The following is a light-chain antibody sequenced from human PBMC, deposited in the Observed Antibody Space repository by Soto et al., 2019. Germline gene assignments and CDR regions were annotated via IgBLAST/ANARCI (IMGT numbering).Light chain of an antibody. Sequence: AIRMTQSPSSFSASTGDGVTITCRASQGISSYLAWYQQKPGKAPKLLIYAASTLQSGVPSRFSGSGAGTDFTLLISCLQSEDFATYYCQQYDSYPRTFGQGTKVEIK. CDR2: AAS. CDR1: QGISSY. J-gene: IGKJ1*01. V-gene: IGKV1-8*01. CDR3: QQYDSYPRT.